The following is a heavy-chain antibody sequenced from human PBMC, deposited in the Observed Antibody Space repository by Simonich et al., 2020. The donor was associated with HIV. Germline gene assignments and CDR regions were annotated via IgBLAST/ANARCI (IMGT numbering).Heavy chain of an antibody. Sequence: QVQLQQWGAGLLKPSETLSLTCAVYGGSFSGYYWSWIRQPPGKGLGWSGEINHSGSTNYNPSLKSRVTISVDPSKNQFSLKLSSVTAADTAVYYCARRHPTTVTTPYFDYWGQGTLVTVSS. V-gene: IGHV4-34*01. D-gene: IGHD4-17*01. CDR2: INHSGST. CDR3: ARRHPTTVTTPYFDY. J-gene: IGHJ4*02. CDR1: GGSFSGYY.